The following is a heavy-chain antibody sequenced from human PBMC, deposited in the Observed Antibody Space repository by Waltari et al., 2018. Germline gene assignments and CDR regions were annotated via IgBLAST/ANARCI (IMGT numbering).Heavy chain of an antibody. V-gene: IGHV1-18*01. J-gene: IGHJ4*02. CDR3: ARGDYYDSSGYFRYDN. CDR1: GYTFISYG. Sequence: QVQLVQSGAEVKEPGASVKVSCKASGYTFISYGISWVRQAPGQGLEWMGWISIYNDNANYAQKLQGRFTMTTDTSTSTAYMELRSLRSDDTAVYYCARGDYYDSSGYFRYDNWGQGTLVTVSS. CDR2: ISIYNDNA. D-gene: IGHD3-22*01.